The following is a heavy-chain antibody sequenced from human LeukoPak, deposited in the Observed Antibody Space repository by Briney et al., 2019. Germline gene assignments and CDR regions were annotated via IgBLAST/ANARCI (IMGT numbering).Heavy chain of an antibody. CDR3: ARRLIAAADAFDI. J-gene: IGHJ3*02. D-gene: IGHD6-13*01. CDR1: GSLFTNYW. Sequence: GESLEISCEGSGSLFTNYWIGWVRQMPGKGLEWMGIIYPGDSDTRYSPSFQGQVTISADKSISTAYLQWSSLKASDTAMYYCARRLIAAADAFDIWGQGTMVTVSS. CDR2: IYPGDSDT. V-gene: IGHV5-51*01.